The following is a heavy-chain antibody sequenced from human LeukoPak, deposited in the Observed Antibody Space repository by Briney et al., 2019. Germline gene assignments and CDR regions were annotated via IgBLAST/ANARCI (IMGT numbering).Heavy chain of an antibody. CDR1: GGSFSNYA. D-gene: IGHD3-16*01. V-gene: IGHV1-69*06. J-gene: IGHJ6*03. CDR2: IIPIFGAT. CDR3: AKQGAVRQDYYMDV. Sequence: GASVTVSCKASGGSFSNYAITWVRQAPGQALEWMGRIIPIFGATTYAQKFQGRVTITADMGSSTAYLELTGLTSEDTALYFCAKQGAVRQDYYMDVWGNGTTVTVSS.